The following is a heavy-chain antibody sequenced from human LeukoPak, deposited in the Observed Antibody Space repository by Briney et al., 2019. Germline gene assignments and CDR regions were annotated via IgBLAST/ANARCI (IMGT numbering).Heavy chain of an antibody. Sequence: SETLSLTCTVPGGSISSYYWSWIRQPPGKGLEWIGYIYYSGSTNYNPSLKSRVTISVDTSKNQFSLKLSSVTAADTTVYYCARALAAAGTVRHYYYGMDVWGQGTTVTVSS. CDR1: GGSISSYY. D-gene: IGHD6-13*01. CDR2: IYYSGST. V-gene: IGHV4-59*01. J-gene: IGHJ6*02. CDR3: ARALAAAGTVRHYYYGMDV.